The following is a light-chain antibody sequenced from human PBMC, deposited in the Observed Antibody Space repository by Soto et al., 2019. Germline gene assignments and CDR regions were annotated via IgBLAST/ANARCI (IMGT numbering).Light chain of an antibody. J-gene: IGKJ2*01. CDR2: WAS. V-gene: IGKV4-1*01. CDR3: QQCYTTPRT. CDR1: RNLLYNDKNY. Sequence: DIVMTQAPDSLAASLGAIVTINCKSSRNLLYNDKNYVAWYQQRPGQAPKLLIYWASTRESEVPVRISGSGAVTDFRLTIRDLQAADAAVYYCQQCYTTPRTFGQGTRVEI.